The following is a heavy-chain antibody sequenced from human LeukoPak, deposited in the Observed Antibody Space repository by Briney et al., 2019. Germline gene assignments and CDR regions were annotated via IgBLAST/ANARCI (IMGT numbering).Heavy chain of an antibody. CDR2: ISSSSSYI. CDR3: AGISTGVAGDY. V-gene: IGHV3-21*06. CDR1: GFTFSSNW. Sequence: GGSLRLSCAASGFTFSSNWMSWVRQAPGKGLEWVSSISSSSSYIYYADSVKGRFTISRDNAKNSLYLQMNSLRAEDTAVYYCAGISTGVAGDYWGQGTLVTVSS. J-gene: IGHJ4*02. D-gene: IGHD6-19*01.